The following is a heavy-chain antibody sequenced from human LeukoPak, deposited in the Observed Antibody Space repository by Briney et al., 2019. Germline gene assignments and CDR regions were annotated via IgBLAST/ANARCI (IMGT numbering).Heavy chain of an antibody. CDR2: IYYRGTT. CDR1: GDSISTYY. Sequence: SETLSLTCTVSGDSISTYYWSWIRQSPGKGLEWIAYIYYRGTTNYNPSLKSRVTISADTSKTQFSLILSSVTAADTAVYYCARDYAFDIWGQGTMVTVSS. V-gene: IGHV4-59*01. J-gene: IGHJ3*02. CDR3: ARDYAFDI.